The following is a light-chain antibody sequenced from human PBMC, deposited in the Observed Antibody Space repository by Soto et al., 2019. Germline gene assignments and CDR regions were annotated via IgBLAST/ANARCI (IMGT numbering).Light chain of an antibody. CDR2: EVY. CDR3: SSYTTSSTLLYL. V-gene: IGLV2-14*01. Sequence: QSVLTQPASVSGSPGQSITISCTGTSSDIGGYNHVSWYQQHPGKAPKLILYEVYNRPSGVSNRFSGSKSGNTASLTISGLQADDEADYHCSSYTTSSTLLYLFGTGTKLTVL. CDR1: SSDIGGYNH. J-gene: IGLJ1*01.